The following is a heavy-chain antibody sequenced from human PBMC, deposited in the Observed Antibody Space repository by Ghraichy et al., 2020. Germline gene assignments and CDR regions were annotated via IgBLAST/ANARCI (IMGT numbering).Heavy chain of an antibody. V-gene: IGHV4-39*01. Sequence: SETLSLTCTVSGGSISSSSYYWGWIRQPPGKGLEWIGSIYSGGSTYYNPSLKSRVTISVDTSKNQFSLKLSSMTAADTAVYYCARRTYSGSYLLDAFDIWPRDNGHRLF. CDR1: GGSISSSSYY. J-gene: IGHJ3*02. CDR3: ARRTYSGSYLLDAFDI. D-gene: IGHD1-26*01. CDR2: IYSGGST.